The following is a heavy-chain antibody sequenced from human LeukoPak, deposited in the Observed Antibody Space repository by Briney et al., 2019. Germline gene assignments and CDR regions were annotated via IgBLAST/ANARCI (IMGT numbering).Heavy chain of an antibody. CDR3: AREAEITRFDY. CDR1: GDSVSTSSVA. V-gene: IGHV6-1*01. J-gene: IGHJ4*02. D-gene: IGHD5-24*01. Sequence: SQTLSLTCAISGDSVSTSSVAWNWIRQSPSRGLEWLGRTSYRSKWYNDYAVSVKSRITITPDTSKNQFSLQLNSVTPEDTAVYYCAREAEITRFDYWGQGTLVTASS. CDR2: TSYRSKWYN.